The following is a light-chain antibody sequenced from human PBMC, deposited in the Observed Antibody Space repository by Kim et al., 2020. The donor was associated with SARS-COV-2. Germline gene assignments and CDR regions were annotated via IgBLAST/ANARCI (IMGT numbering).Light chain of an antibody. CDR2: EDN. CDR1: SGSIASNY. CDR3: QSYDSSNRV. V-gene: IGLV6-57*04. Sequence: NFMLTQPHSVSESPGKTVTISCTRSSGSIASNYVQWYQQRPGSAPTTVIYEDNQRPSGVPDRFSGSIDSSSNSASLTISGLKTEVEADYYCQSYDSSNRVFGGGTQLTVL. J-gene: IGLJ3*02.